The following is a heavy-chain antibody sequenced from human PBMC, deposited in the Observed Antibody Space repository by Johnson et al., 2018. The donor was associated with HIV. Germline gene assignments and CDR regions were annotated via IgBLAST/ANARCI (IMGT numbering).Heavy chain of an antibody. CDR3: AKDKWGGHNLHAIDI. D-gene: IGHD5-24*01. J-gene: IGHJ3*02. CDR1: GFTFSSYA. Sequence: VQLVESGGGLVQPGGSLRLSCAASGFTFSSYAMSWVRQAPEKGLEWVSAISGSGGSTGYADSVKGRFTISRDNDKNSLYLQMNSLRPEDTALYYCAKDKWGGHNLHAIDIWGQGTMVTVSS. CDR2: ISGSGGST. V-gene: IGHV3-23*04.